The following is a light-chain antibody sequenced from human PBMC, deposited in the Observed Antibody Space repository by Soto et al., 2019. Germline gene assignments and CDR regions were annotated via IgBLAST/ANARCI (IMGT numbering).Light chain of an antibody. Sequence: DIQMTQSPSSLSASVGDRVAITCRASHNINTYLNWYQQTLGKDPRLLIFAASSLQSGVPSRFSGSRSGPDFTLTISSLQPEDFATYYCQQSYSSPPTFGQGTKVDIK. CDR3: QQSYSSPPT. CDR1: HNINTY. CDR2: AAS. V-gene: IGKV1-39*01. J-gene: IGKJ1*01.